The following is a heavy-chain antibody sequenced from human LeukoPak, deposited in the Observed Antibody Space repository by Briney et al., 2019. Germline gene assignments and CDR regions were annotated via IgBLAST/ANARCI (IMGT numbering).Heavy chain of an antibody. CDR2: IVVGSGNT. CDR1: GFTFTSSA. Sequence: SVKVSCKASGFTFTSSAVQWVRQARGQRLEWIGWIVVGSGNTNYAQKFQERVTITRDMSTSTACMELSSLRSEDTAVYYCAATTMNVAASGAFDIWGQGTMVTVSS. CDR3: AATTMNVAASGAFDI. V-gene: IGHV1-58*01. J-gene: IGHJ3*02. D-gene: IGHD3-10*01.